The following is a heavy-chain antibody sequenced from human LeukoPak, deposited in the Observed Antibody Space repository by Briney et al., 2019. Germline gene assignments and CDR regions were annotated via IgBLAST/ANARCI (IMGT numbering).Heavy chain of an antibody. CDR2: ISSSSSYI. D-gene: IGHD2-8*01. CDR3: ARGRLGYCTNGVCYGYYYYYGMDV. CDR1: GFPFSSYS. V-gene: IGHV3-21*01. Sequence: GGSLELPWAASGFPFSSYSMNWVRQAPGKGLEWVSSISSSSSYIYYADSVKGRFTISRDNAKNSLYLQMNSLRAEDTAVYYCARGRLGYCTNGVCYGYYYYYGMDVWGQGTTVTVSS. J-gene: IGHJ6*02.